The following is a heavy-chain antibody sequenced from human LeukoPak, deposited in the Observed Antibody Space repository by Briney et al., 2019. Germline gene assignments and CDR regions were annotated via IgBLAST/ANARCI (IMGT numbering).Heavy chain of an antibody. D-gene: IGHD4-17*01. CDR2: INPNSGGT. CDR3: ARANYGDYGGAYFDY. CDR1: GYTFTGYY. Sequence: GASVKVSCKASGYTFTGYYMHWVQQAPGQRLEWMGWINPNSGGTNYAQKFQGRVTMTRDTSISTAYMELSRLRSDDTAVYYCARANYGDYGGAYFDYWGQGTLVTVSS. J-gene: IGHJ4*02. V-gene: IGHV1-2*02.